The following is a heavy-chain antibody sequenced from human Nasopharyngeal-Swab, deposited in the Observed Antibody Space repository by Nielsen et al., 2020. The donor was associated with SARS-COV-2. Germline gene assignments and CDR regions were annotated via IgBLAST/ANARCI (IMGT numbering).Heavy chain of an antibody. V-gene: IGHV4-31*03. Sequence: SETLSLTCTVSGGSISSGGYYWSWIRQNPGKGLEWIGYIYYSGSTYYNPSLKSRVTISVDTSKNQFSLKLSSVTAADTAVYYCARAGTIFGVVIIHFDYWGQGTLVTVSS. D-gene: IGHD3-3*01. CDR2: IYYSGST. CDR3: ARAGTIFGVVIIHFDY. J-gene: IGHJ4*02. CDR1: GGSISSGGYY.